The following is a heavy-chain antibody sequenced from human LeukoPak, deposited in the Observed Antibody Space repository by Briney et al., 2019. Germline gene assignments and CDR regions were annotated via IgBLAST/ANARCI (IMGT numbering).Heavy chain of an antibody. CDR1: GGTFSSYA. CDR3: ATCLVYSGDRRTYYYYMDV. Sequence: SVKVSCKASGGTFSSYAISWVRQAPGQGLEWMGGIIPIFGTANYAQKLQGRVTITADESTSTAYMELSSLRSEDTAVYYCATCLVYSGDRRTYYYYMDVWGKGTTVTVSS. CDR2: IIPIFGTA. V-gene: IGHV1-69*13. J-gene: IGHJ6*03. D-gene: IGHD5-12*01.